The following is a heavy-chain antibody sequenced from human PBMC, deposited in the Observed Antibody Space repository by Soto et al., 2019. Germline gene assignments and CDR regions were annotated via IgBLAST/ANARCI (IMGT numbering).Heavy chain of an antibody. CDR1: GYNFDAFD. Sequence: GASVKVSCKASGYNFDAFDIHWVRQAAGQGLEWMGWMNPRTGDTAFAQEFQDRVTMTSDTSRNTAYMEVSGLRSEDMAVYFCVRQPGGVATPGDDYWGQGTLVTVSS. CDR2: MNPRTGDT. D-gene: IGHD3-10*01. V-gene: IGHV1-8*02. J-gene: IGHJ4*02. CDR3: VRQPGGVATPGDDY.